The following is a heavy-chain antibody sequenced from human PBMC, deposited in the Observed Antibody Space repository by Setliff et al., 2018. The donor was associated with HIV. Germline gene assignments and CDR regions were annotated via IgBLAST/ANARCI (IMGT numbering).Heavy chain of an antibody. D-gene: IGHD4-17*01. CDR2: INTNTGNS. V-gene: IGHV7-4-1*02. CDR1: GYTFTSYD. Sequence: ASVKVSCKASGYTFTSYDINWVRQAPGQGLEWMGWINTNTGNSTYVQGFTGRFVFSLDTSVSTAYLQISSLKAEDSAVYYCARALYGDYGGDLNWLDPWGQGTLVTVSS. J-gene: IGHJ5*02. CDR3: ARALYGDYGGDLNWLDP.